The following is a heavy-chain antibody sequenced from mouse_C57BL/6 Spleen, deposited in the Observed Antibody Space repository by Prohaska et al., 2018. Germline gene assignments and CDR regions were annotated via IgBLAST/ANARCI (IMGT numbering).Heavy chain of an antibody. CDR2: IDPETGGT. V-gene: IGHV1-15*01. CDR3: TKGRITTVVATDWYFDV. CDR1: GYTFTDYE. J-gene: IGHJ1*03. Sequence: VQLQQSRAELVRPGASVTLSCKASGYTFTDYEMHWVKQTPVHGLEWIGAIDPETGGTAYNQKFKVKAILTADKSSSTAYMELRSLTSEDSAVYYCTKGRITTVVATDWYFDVWGTGTTVTVSS. D-gene: IGHD1-1*01.